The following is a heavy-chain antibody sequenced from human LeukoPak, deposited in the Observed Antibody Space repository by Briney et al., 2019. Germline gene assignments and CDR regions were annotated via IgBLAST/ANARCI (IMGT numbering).Heavy chain of an antibody. Sequence: SETLSLTCTVSGGSISSYYWSWIRQPPGKGLEWIGYIYYSGGTNYNPSLKSRVTISVDTSKNQFSLKLSSVTAADTAVYYCARGGAVVVVAATTFDYWGQGTLVTVSS. J-gene: IGHJ4*02. CDR1: GGSISSYY. CDR2: IYYSGGT. D-gene: IGHD2-15*01. V-gene: IGHV4-59*01. CDR3: ARGGAVVVVAATTFDY.